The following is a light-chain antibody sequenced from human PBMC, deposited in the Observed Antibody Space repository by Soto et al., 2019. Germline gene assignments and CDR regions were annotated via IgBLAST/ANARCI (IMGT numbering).Light chain of an antibody. CDR3: CSYTTPTSRV. CDR2: DVS. Sequence: ALTQPASVSGSPGQSITISCTGTSSDVGHYNYVSWYQQHPGNAPKLVIYDVSIRASGVSDRFSGSKSGNTASLTISGLQVEDEADYYCCSYTTPTSRVFGTGTKVTVL. J-gene: IGLJ1*01. V-gene: IGLV2-14*03. CDR1: SSDVGHYNY.